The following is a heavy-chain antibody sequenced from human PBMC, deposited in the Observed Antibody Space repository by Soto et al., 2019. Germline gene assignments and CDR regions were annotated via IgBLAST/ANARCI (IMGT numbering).Heavy chain of an antibody. CDR3: AKPGNDFWSGYYSNPCDY. CDR1: GFTFSSYG. V-gene: IGHV3-30*18. Sequence: GGALRLSLAAPGFTFSSYGMHLVRQAPGQGLELVAVISYDGSNKYYADSVKGRFTISRDNSKNTLYLQMNSLRAEDTAVYYCAKPGNDFWSGYYSNPCDYWGQGTLVTVSS. J-gene: IGHJ4*02. CDR2: ISYDGSNK. D-gene: IGHD3-3*01.